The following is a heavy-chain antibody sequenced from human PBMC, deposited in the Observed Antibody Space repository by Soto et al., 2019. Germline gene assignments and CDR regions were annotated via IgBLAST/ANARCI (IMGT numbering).Heavy chain of an antibody. CDR2: LANDGSYQ. V-gene: IGHV3-30*03. J-gene: IGHJ4*02. Sequence: QVQLVESGGGVVQPGGSPRLSCAASGFTFSGYGMHWVRQSPGEGLEWVAILANDGSYQYYAESVKGRFTISRDNSKNTLYLQMDSLRPEDTAVYYCARSIGGSSYHPPDYWGQGTLVTVSS. CDR3: ARSIGGSSYHPPDY. CDR1: GFTFSGYG. D-gene: IGHD6-13*01.